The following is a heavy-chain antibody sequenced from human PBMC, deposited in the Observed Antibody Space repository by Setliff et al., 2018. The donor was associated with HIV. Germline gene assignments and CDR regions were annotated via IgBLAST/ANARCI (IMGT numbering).Heavy chain of an antibody. Sequence: PSETLSLTCAVSGGSISSSSYYWGWIRQPPGKGLEWIGSIYYSGSTYYNPSLKSRVTISVDTSKNQFSLKLRSVTAADTAVYYCATYADRESNRFDPWGQGILVTVSS. D-gene: IGHD3-10*01. J-gene: IGHJ5*02. CDR3: ATYADRESNRFDP. CDR2: IYYSGST. CDR1: GGSISSSSYY. V-gene: IGHV4-39*01.